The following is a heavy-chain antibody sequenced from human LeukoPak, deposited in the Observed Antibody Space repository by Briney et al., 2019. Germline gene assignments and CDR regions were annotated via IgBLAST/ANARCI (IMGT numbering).Heavy chain of an antibody. J-gene: IGHJ4*01. Sequence: PGGSLRLSCAAPGFTLSISWMTWVRQAPGKGLEWVTNINLAGSEIDYLDSVKGRFTISRASANTALYLQRNSLRAEDTAVYSCARGGLTAGFAYWGQGSLV. CDR1: GFTLSISW. CDR3: ARGGLTAGFAY. V-gene: IGHV3-7*01. CDR2: INLAGSEI.